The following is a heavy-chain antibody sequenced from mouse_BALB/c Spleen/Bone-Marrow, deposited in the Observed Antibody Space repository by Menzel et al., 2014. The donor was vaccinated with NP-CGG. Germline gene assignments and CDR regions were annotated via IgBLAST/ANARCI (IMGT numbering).Heavy chain of an antibody. Sequence: DVKLVESGGGLVQPGGSLKLSCAASGFDFSRYWMSWVRQAPGKGLEWIGEINPDSSTINYTPSLKDKFIISRDNAKNTLYLRLKKVRSEDTARYYCSRLDYYGCLNYWGQGTTLTVSS. CDR2: INPDSSTI. D-gene: IGHD1-2*01. CDR3: SRLDYYGCLNY. CDR1: GFDFSRYW. J-gene: IGHJ2*01. V-gene: IGHV4-1*02.